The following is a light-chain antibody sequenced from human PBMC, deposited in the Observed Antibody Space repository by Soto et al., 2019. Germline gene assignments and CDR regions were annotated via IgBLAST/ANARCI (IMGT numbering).Light chain of an antibody. CDR2: RVS. CDR1: QSFVHSDGNTY. J-gene: IGKJ2*01. Sequence: DVVLTQSPLSLPVTLGQPASISCRSSQSFVHSDGNTYLHWFQQRPGQSPRRLIYRVSTRDSGGPDRFSGGGSGTDFTLKISRVEAEDVGVDYCMEGTYWPNTFGQGTKLEIK. V-gene: IGKV2-30*02. CDR3: MEGTYWPNT.